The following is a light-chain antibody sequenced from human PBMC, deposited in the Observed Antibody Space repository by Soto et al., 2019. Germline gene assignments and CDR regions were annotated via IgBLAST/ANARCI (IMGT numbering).Light chain of an antibody. V-gene: IGLV2-8*01. J-gene: IGLJ2*01. CDR1: SSDVGGYNY. CDR2: EVS. Sequence: QSALTQPPSASGSPGQSVTISCTGTSSDVGGYNYVSWYQQYPGKAPKVMIYEVSKRPSGVPDRFSGSKSGNTASLTVSGLQAEDVADYYCSSYAGSNNLVFGGGTKLTVL. CDR3: SSYAGSNNLV.